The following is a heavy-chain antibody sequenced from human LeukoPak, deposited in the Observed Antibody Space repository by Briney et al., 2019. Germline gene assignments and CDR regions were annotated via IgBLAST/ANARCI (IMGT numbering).Heavy chain of an antibody. J-gene: IGHJ4*02. Sequence: GGSLRLSCAASGFTFSSYWMSWVRQAPGKGLEWVAVISYDGSNKYYADSAKGRFTISRDNSKNTLYLQMNSLRAEDTAVYYCANLGSGRVTDYWGQGTLVTVSS. V-gene: IGHV3-30-3*01. CDR1: GFTFSSYW. D-gene: IGHD3-10*01. CDR2: ISYDGSNK. CDR3: ANLGSGRVTDY.